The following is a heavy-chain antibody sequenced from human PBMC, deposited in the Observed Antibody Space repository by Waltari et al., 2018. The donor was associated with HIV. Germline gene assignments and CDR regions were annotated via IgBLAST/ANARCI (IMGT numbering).Heavy chain of an antibody. J-gene: IGHJ4*02. V-gene: IGHV3-48*02. Sequence: EVQLVESGGGLVQPGGSLRLSCAASGFTFSSYNMNCVRQAPGRGLEWLSSISNSGSAIYYADSVKGRFTISRDNAKNSLYLQMNSLRDEDTAVYYCARDLVAPGNFFDYWGQGTLVTVSS. CDR3: ARDLVAPGNFFDY. D-gene: IGHD5-12*01. CDR2: ISNSGSAI. CDR1: GFTFSSYN.